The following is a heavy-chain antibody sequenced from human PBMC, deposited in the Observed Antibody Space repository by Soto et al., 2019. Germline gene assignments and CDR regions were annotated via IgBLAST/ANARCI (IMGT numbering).Heavy chain of an antibody. CDR2: INQDGSQK. J-gene: IGHJ4*02. D-gene: IGHD5-18*01. V-gene: IGHV3-7*01. CDR3: ARDQPGYSYGYGLGY. Sequence: GGSLRLSCTASGFIFSSHWMSWVRQVPGKGLEWVANINQDGSQKYYADSVKGRFTISRDNAKNSLYLQMNSLRAEDTAVYYCARDQPGYSYGYGLGYWGQGTLVTVSS. CDR1: GFIFSSHW.